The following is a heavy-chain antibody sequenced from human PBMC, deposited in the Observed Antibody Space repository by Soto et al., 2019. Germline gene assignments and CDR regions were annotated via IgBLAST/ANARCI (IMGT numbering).Heavy chain of an antibody. Sequence: GGSLRLSCAASGFTFSSYSMNWVRQAPGKGLEWVSSISSSSSYIYYADSVKGRFTISRDNAKNSLYLQMNSLRAEDTAVYYCASGPKVPAAIPYNWFDPWGQGTLVTVSS. D-gene: IGHD2-2*01. CDR2: ISSSSSYI. CDR3: ASGPKVPAAIPYNWFDP. CDR1: GFTFSSYS. V-gene: IGHV3-21*01. J-gene: IGHJ5*02.